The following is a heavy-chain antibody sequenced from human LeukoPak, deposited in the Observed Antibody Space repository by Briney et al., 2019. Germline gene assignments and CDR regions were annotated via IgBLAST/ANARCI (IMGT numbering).Heavy chain of an antibody. CDR2: ISYDGSNK. J-gene: IGHJ5*02. D-gene: IGHD5-18*01. CDR3: AKDDTEKGFDP. CDR1: GFTFSSYG. Sequence: GGSLRLSCAASGFTFSSYGIHWVRQAPGKGLEWVAVISYDGSNKYYADSVKGRFTISRDNSKNMLYLQMNSLRAEDTAVYYCAKDDTEKGFDPWGQGTLVTVSS. V-gene: IGHV3-30*18.